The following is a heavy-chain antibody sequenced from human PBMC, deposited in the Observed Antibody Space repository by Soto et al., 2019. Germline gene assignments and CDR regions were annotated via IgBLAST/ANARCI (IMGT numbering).Heavy chain of an antibody. D-gene: IGHD3-10*01. Sequence: EVQLLESGGGLVQPGGSLRLSCAASGFTFSSYAMSWVRQAPGKGLEWVSAISGSGGSTYYADSVKGRFTISRDNSKNALYLQMNSLRAEDTAVYYCAKDPSYGSGSYPVDYWGQGTLVTVSS. J-gene: IGHJ4*02. V-gene: IGHV3-23*01. CDR3: AKDPSYGSGSYPVDY. CDR2: ISGSGGST. CDR1: GFTFSSYA.